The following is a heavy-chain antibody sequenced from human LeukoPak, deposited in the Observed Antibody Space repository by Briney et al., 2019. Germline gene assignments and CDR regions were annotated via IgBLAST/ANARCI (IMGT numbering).Heavy chain of an antibody. Sequence: SVKVSCKASGGTFSSYAISWVRQAPGQGLEWMGRIIPILGIANYAQKFQGRVTITADKSTSTAYMELSSLRSEDTAVYFCARPLPYYYDSSGRYAFDVWGQGTMVTVSS. CDR1: GGTFSSYA. D-gene: IGHD3-22*01. J-gene: IGHJ3*01. CDR3: ARPLPYYYDSSGRYAFDV. V-gene: IGHV1-69*04. CDR2: IIPILGIA.